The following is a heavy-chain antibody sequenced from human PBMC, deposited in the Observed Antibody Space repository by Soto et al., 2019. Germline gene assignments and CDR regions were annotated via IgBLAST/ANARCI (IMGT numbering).Heavy chain of an antibody. V-gene: IGHV4-31*03. CDR3: ARDYMAVVD. CDR1: GSSISSGSYY. Sequence: SETLSLTCTVSGSSISSGSYYWSWIRQHPGKGLEWIGYIYHSGCTYYNPSLKSRATISLDTSKNQFSLKLSSVTAADTAVYYCARDYMAVVDWGQGTLVTVSS. CDR2: IYHSGCT. J-gene: IGHJ4*02. D-gene: IGHD2-15*01.